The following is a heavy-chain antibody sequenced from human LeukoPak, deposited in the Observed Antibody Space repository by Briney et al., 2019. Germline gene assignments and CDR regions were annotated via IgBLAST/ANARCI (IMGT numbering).Heavy chain of an antibody. CDR2: MNPNSGNT. V-gene: IGHV1-8*02. D-gene: IGHD3-3*01. J-gene: IGHJ5*02. CDR1: GYTFTSYY. Sequence: ASVKVSCKASGYTFTSYYMHWVRQATGQGLEWMGWMNPNSGNTGYAQKFQGRVTMTRNTSISTAYMELSSLRSEDTAVYYCARGSSPLYYDFWSGYGNWFDPWGQGTLVTVSS. CDR3: ARGSSPLYYDFWSGYGNWFDP.